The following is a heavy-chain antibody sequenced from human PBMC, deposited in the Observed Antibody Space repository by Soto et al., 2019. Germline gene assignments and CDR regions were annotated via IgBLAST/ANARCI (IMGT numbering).Heavy chain of an antibody. CDR3: ATQGRNTRIVVVRHYATDF. V-gene: IGHV4-39*01. CDR1: SGTVSVKSHY. CDR2: IDDSGRT. D-gene: IGHD1-26*01. Sequence: QLLLQEAGPRLVEPSATLSLTCAVSSGTVSVKSHYWAWIRRPPGMGLEWIGAIDDSGRTYYSESLKSRATISVDTARNQFSLKLNSVTAPDTAVYYCATQGRNTRIVVVRHYATDFWGQGTAVTVSS. J-gene: IGHJ6*02.